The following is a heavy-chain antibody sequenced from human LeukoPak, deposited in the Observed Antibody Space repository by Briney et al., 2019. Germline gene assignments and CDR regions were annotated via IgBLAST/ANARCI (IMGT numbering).Heavy chain of an antibody. J-gene: IGHJ4*02. D-gene: IGHD3-22*01. V-gene: IGHV1-8*03. CDR2: MNPNSGNT. CDR1: GYTFTSYG. Sequence: ASVKVSCKASGYTFTSYGISWVRQAPGQGLEWMGWMNPNSGNTGYAQKFQGRVTITRNTSISTAYMELSSLRSEDTAVYYCARGRLSPMLITMIVAPRVYYFDYWGQGTLVTVSS. CDR3: ARGRLSPMLITMIVAPRVYYFDY.